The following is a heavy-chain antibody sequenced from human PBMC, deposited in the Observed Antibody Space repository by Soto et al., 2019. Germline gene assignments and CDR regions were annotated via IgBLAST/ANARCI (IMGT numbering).Heavy chain of an antibody. Sequence: LXLSCAASVFTFTSYAMCWVRQAPWKGLEWVSSISVSGDRTFYADSVKGLFTISRDNSRNTLHLQMNGLRAEDTAVYYCAKDGDSISRNKPLDYWGQGTLVTVSS. J-gene: IGHJ4*02. CDR3: AKDGDSISRNKPLDY. CDR1: VFTFTSYA. V-gene: IGHV3-23*01. CDR2: ISVSGDRT. D-gene: IGHD3-22*01.